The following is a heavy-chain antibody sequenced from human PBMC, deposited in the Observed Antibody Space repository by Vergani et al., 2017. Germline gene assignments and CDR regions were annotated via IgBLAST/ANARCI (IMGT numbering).Heavy chain of an antibody. CDR1: GGTFSSYA. CDR2: IIHSLGIA. V-gene: IGHV1-69*04. J-gene: IGHJ3*02. CDR3: ARVPPPLIVVVTAGLDACDI. Sequence: QVQLVQSGAEVKKPGSSVKVSCKASGGTFSSYAISWVRQAPGKGLEWMGRIIHSLGIANYAQKFQGRVTITADKSTSTAYMELSSLRSEDTAVYYWARVPPPLIVVVTAGLDACDIWGQGTMVTVSS. D-gene: IGHD2-21*02.